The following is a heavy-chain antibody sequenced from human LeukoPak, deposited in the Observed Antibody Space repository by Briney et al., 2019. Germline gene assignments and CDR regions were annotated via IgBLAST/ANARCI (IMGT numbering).Heavy chain of an antibody. D-gene: IGHD1-14*01. CDR2: INHSGST. CDR1: GGSFSGYY. Sequence: SETLSLTCAVYGGSFSGYYWSWIRQPPGKGLEWIGEINHSGSTNYSPSLKSRVTISVDTSKNQFSLKLSSVTAADTAVYYCARGRPIPSGYYYYYYMDVWGKGTTVTVSS. V-gene: IGHV4-34*01. J-gene: IGHJ6*03. CDR3: ARGRPIPSGYYYYYYMDV.